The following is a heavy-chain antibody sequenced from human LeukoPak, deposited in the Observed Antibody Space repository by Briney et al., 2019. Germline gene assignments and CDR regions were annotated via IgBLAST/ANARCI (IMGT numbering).Heavy chain of an antibody. Sequence: ASVKVSCKASGYTFTSYYMHWVRQAPGQGLEWMGIINPSGGSTSYAQKFQGRVTMTRDMSTSTVYMELSSLRSEDTAVYYCARGCHTPGIAAREYYFGYWGQGTLVTVSS. J-gene: IGHJ4*02. CDR2: INPSGGST. D-gene: IGHD6-6*01. V-gene: IGHV1-46*01. CDR3: ARGCHTPGIAAREYYFGY. CDR1: GYTFTSYY.